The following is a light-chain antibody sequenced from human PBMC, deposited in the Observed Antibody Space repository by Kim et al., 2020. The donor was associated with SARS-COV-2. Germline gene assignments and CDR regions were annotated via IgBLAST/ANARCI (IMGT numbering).Light chain of an antibody. J-gene: IGLJ2*01. V-gene: IGLV3-19*01. CDR3: NSRDSSGNHLI. CDR2: GKN. Sequence: CEQTVKITCQGDSLRSYYASWYQKKPGQAPVLVIYGKNNRPSGIPDRFSGSSSGNTASLTITGAQAEDEADYYCNSRDSSGNHLIFGGGTQLTVL. CDR1: SLRSYY.